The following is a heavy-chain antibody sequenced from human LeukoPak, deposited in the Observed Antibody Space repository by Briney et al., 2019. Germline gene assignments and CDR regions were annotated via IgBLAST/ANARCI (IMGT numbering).Heavy chain of an antibody. D-gene: IGHD3-16*01. CDR2: IYFGGST. J-gene: IGHJ4*02. CDR1: GGSITGYY. V-gene: IGHV4-59*01. Sequence: SETLSLTCTVSGGSITGYYWSWIRQPPGKGLEWIGYIYFGGSTTYNPSLKSRLTISVDTSKNQFSLKLTSVTAADTAVYYCARGPLRGSLDSWGQGSLVTVSS. CDR3: ARGPLRGSLDS.